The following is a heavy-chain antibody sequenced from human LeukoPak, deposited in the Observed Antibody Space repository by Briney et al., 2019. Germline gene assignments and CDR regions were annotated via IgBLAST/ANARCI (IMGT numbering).Heavy chain of an antibody. D-gene: IGHD3-10*02. J-gene: IGHJ4*02. V-gene: IGHV1-69*05. Sequence: SVKVSCKASGGTFSSYAISWVRQAPGQGLEWMGRIIPIFGTANYAQKFQGRVTITTDESTSTAYMELSSLRSEGTAVYYCATSSDPRLLCLWGQGTLVTVSS. CDR2: IIPIFGTA. CDR1: GGTFSSYA. CDR3: ATSSDPRLLCL.